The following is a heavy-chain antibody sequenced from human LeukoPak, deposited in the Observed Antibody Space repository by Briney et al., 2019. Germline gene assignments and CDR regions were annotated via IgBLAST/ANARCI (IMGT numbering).Heavy chain of an antibody. CDR1: GFTFSSYG. J-gene: IGHJ6*03. Sequence: GGSLRLSCAASGFTFSSYGMHWVRQAPGKGLEWVAFIRYDGSNKYYADSVKGRFTISRDNSKNTLYMQMNSLRAEDTAVYYCAKDPVVTHRGYYYYYYMDVWGKGTTVTISS. CDR3: AKDPVVTHRGYYYYYYMDV. D-gene: IGHD4-23*01. CDR2: IRYDGSNK. V-gene: IGHV3-30*02.